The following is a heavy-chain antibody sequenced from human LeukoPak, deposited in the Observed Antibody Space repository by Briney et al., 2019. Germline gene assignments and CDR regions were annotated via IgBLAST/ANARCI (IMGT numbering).Heavy chain of an antibody. J-gene: IGHJ3*02. CDR3: AREAPTDDAFDI. D-gene: IGHD4-17*01. CDR1: GGSFSGYY. V-gene: IGHV4-34*01. Sequence: PSETLSLTCAVYGGSFSGYYWSWIRQPPGKGLEWIGEINHSGSTNYNPSLKSRVTISVDTSKNQFSLKLSSVTAADTAVYYCAREAPTDDAFDIWGQGTMVTVSS. CDR2: INHSGST.